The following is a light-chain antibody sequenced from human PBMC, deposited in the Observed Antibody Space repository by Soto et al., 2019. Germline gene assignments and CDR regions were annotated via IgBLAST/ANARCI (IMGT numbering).Light chain of an antibody. CDR2: DVT. Sequence: QSALTQPASVSGSPGQSITISCTGTSSDVGGYNYVSWYQQHPGKAPKLLICDVTTRPSGVSHRFSGSKSGNTASLTISGLQTEDEADYYCSSFASSIPLVFGGGTKLTVL. J-gene: IGLJ2*01. CDR1: SSDVGGYNY. CDR3: SSFASSIPLV. V-gene: IGLV2-14*03.